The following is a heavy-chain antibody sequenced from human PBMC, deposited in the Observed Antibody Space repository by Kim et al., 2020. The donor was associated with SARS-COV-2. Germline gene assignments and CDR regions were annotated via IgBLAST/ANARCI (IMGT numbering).Heavy chain of an antibody. CDR3: ARGRGGYDYRHSFDY. J-gene: IGHJ4*02. CDR2: IYYSGST. V-gene: IGHV4-59*01. Sequence: SETLSLTCTVSGGSISSYYWSWIRQPPGKGLEWIGYIYYSGSTNYNPSLKSRVTISVDTSKNQFSLKLSSVTAADTAVYYCARGRGGYDYRHSFDYWGQGTLVTVSS. D-gene: IGHD5-12*01. CDR1: GGSISSYY.